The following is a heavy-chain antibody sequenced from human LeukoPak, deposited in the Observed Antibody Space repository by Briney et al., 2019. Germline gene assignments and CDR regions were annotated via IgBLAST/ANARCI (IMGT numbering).Heavy chain of an antibody. Sequence: GGSLRLSCVVSGFTISSYSMNWVRQAPGKGLEWVSGINWNGGSTGYADSVKGRFTISRDNAKNSLYLQMNSLRAEDTALYYCARSASTYYYDSSGYYLDYWGQGTLVTVSS. J-gene: IGHJ4*02. CDR1: GFTISSYS. CDR3: ARSASTYYYDSSGYYLDY. CDR2: INWNGGST. V-gene: IGHV3-20*04. D-gene: IGHD3-22*01.